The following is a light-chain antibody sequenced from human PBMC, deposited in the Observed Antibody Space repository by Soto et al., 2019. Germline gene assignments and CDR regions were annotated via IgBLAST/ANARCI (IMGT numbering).Light chain of an antibody. CDR3: QQYNNWPPLT. Sequence: EIVMTQSPATLSVSPGERATLSCRASQSVSSNLAWYQQKPGQAPRLLIYGASTRATGIPARFSGSGSGTEFTLTISRLPSEDFAVYYWQQYNNWPPLTFGQGTKMYIK. V-gene: IGKV3-15*01. J-gene: IGKJ1*01. CDR2: GAS. CDR1: QSVSSN.